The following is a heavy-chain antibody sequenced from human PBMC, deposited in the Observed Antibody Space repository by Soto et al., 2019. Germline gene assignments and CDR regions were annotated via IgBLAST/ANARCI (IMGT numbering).Heavy chain of an antibody. CDR3: AKNGHPPYYYYGMDV. CDR2: ISGYNGDT. J-gene: IGHJ6*02. V-gene: IGHV1-18*01. Sequence: QGLLVQSGAEVKQPGASVKVSCKASGYSFTTYGISWVRQAPGQGLEWMGWISGYNGDTNNAQKFQDRVTMTIDRSTTTACLELRSLTSDDTAVYYCAKNGHPPYYYYGMDVWGQGTTVTVSS. CDR1: GYSFTTYG. D-gene: IGHD2-8*01.